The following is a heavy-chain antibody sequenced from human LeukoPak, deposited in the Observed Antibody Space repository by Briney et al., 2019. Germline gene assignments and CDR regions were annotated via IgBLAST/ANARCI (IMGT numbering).Heavy chain of an antibody. J-gene: IGHJ4*02. CDR3: ARSGGYYDSSGYYISR. CDR2: IYSGGST. D-gene: IGHD3-22*01. V-gene: IGHV3-66*02. Sequence: GGSLRLSCAASGFTVSSNYMSWVRQAPGKGLEWVSVIYSGGSTYYADSVKGRFTISRDNSKNTLYLQMNSLRAEDTAVYYCARSGGYYDSSGYYISRWGRGTLVTVSS. CDR1: GFTVSSNY.